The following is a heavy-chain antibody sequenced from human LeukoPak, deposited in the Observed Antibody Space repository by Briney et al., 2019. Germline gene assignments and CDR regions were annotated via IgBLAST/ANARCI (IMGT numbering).Heavy chain of an antibody. J-gene: IGHJ4*01. CDR1: GFTFSTYS. CDR3: ARGASRGFDY. CDR2: ISSSISTI. D-gene: IGHD5-24*01. V-gene: IGHV3-48*02. Sequence: GGSLRLSCAPSGFTFSTYSMNWVRQTPGKGLEWVSYISSSISTIYYADSVKGRFTISRENAKNSLYLQMNSLRDEDTAVFYCARGASRGFDYWGHGTLVTVSS.